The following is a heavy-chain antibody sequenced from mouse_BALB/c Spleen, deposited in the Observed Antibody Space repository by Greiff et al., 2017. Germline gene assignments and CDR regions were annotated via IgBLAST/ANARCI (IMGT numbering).Heavy chain of an antibody. J-gene: IGHJ2*01. D-gene: IGHD1-1*01. V-gene: IGHV5-6-5*01. CDR1: GFTFSSYA. CDR2: ISSGGST. CDR3: ARAYYYGLYYFDY. Sequence: EVQVVESGGGLVKPGGSLKLSCAASGFTFSSYAMSWVRQTPEKRLEWVASISSGGSTYYPDSVKGRFTISRDNARNILYLQMSSLRSEDTAMYYCARAYYYGLYYFDYWGQGTTLTVSS.